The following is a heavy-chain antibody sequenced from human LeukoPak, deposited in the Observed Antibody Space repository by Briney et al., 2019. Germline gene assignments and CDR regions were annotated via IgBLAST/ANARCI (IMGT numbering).Heavy chain of an antibody. CDR3: ETYYYDSSGYYRDAFDI. J-gene: IGHJ3*02. Sequence: GASVKVSCKVSGYTLTELSMHWVRQAPGKGLEWMGGFDPEDGETIYAQKFQGRVTMTEDTSTDTAYMELSRLRSEDTAVYYCETYYYDSSGYYRDAFDIWGQGTMVTVSS. CDR2: FDPEDGET. V-gene: IGHV1-24*01. CDR1: GYTLTELS. D-gene: IGHD3-22*01.